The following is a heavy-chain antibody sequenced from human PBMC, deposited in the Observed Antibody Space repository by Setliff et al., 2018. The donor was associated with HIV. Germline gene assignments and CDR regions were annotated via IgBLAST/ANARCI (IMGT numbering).Heavy chain of an antibody. CDR1: GYIFSNFA. J-gene: IGHJ6*03. Sequence: ASVKVSCKASGYIFSNFAMHWVRQVPGPRLEWMGWINAGDGNTKYSQNIQGRVTITRDTSATTVYMELSRLRSEDTAVYYCAREGLQGSFEYYYYYMEVWGKGTTVTVSS. D-gene: IGHD2-15*01. CDR3: AREGLQGSFEYYYYYMEV. V-gene: IGHV1-3*01. CDR2: INAGDGNT.